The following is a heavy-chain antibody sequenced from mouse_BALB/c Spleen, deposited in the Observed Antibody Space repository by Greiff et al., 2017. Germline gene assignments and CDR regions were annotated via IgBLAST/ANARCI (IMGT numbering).Heavy chain of an antibody. CDR2: ISSGGSYT. J-gene: IGHJ3*01. Sequence: EVQLVESGGGLVKPGGSLKLSCAASGFTFSSYTMSWVRQTPEKRLEWVATISSGGSYTYYPDSVKGRFTISRDNAKNTLYLQMSSLKSEDTAMYYCTRAHYYGSSPFAYWGQGTLVTVSA. CDR1: GFTFSSYT. CDR3: TRAHYYGSSPFAY. D-gene: IGHD1-1*01. V-gene: IGHV5-6-4*01.